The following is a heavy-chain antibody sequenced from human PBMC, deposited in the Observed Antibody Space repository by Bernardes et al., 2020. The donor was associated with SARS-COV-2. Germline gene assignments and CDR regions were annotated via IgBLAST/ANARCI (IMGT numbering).Heavy chain of an antibody. CDR2: FHTGQGT. V-gene: IGHV4-61*02. J-gene: IGHJ3*01. D-gene: IGHD4-17*01. CDR3: ALTSVVPWAFDV. Sequence: SLTCTVSGASLNSGNYYWSWIRQPAGKGLEYIGRFHTGQGTRYNPSLESRVTISIDTSKSQFSLELNSVTAADTAVYYCALTSVVPWAFDVWGPGTMVTVSS. CDR1: GASLNSGNYY.